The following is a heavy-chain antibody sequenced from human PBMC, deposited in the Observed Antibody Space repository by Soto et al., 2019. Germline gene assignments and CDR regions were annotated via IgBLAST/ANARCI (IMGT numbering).Heavy chain of an antibody. J-gene: IGHJ5*02. V-gene: IGHV5-51*01. Sequence: GEYLKISCEGAGYKLGSAWIGWVRRKPGKGLEWVGIIKPGTSDIRYSPPFGGQVTISADEAANTAALQWSSLKTSDTDIYYSARQLSFVCDPWGQGTLVTVSS. D-gene: IGHD3-16*01. CDR2: IKPGTSDI. CDR1: GYKLGSAW. CDR3: ARQLSFVCDP.